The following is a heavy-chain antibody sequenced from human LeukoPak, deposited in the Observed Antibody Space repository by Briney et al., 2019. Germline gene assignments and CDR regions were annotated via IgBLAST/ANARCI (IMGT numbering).Heavy chain of an antibody. CDR3: ARISSDSISYYDH. D-gene: IGHD3-22*01. CDR1: GITFRTYW. CDR2: INSEGSTI. Sequence: GGSLRLSCAGSGITFRTYWMHWVRQAPGKGLVWVSRINSEGSTISYADSVKGRFTISRDNAKNTLFLQMNSLRAEDTAVYYCARISSDSISYYDHWGQGTLVTVSS. V-gene: IGHV3-74*01. J-gene: IGHJ4*02.